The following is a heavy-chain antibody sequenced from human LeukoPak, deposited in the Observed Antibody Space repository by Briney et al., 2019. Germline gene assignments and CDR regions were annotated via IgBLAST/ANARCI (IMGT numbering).Heavy chain of an antibody. D-gene: IGHD3-22*01. CDR2: ISGSSTYI. CDR1: GFTFSSYA. CDR3: ARRGYYDSSGYDY. V-gene: IGHV3-21*06. J-gene: IGHJ4*02. Sequence: PGGSLRPSCAASGFTFSSYAMNWVRQAPGKGLEWVSSISGSSTYIYYADSVKGRFTISRDNAKNSVFLQINNLRAEDTAIYYCARRGYYDSSGYDYWGQGTLVTVSS.